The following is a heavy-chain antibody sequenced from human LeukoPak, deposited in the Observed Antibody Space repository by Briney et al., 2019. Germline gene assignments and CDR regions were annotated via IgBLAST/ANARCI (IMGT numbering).Heavy chain of an antibody. CDR1: GFTVSSNY. J-gene: IGHJ4*02. Sequence: PGGSLRLSCAASGFTVSSNYMSWVRQAPGKGLEWVSVIYSDVSTYYADSVKGRFTISRHNSKNTLYLQMNSLRAEDTAVYYCARDLGSYFDYWGRGTLVTVSS. V-gene: IGHV3-53*04. D-gene: IGHD3-16*01. CDR2: IYSDVST. CDR3: ARDLGSYFDY.